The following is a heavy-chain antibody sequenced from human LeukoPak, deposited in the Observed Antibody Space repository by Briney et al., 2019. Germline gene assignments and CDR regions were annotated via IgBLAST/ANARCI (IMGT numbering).Heavy chain of an antibody. D-gene: IGHD3-10*01. CDR3: ARAYGSVSSADY. CDR1: GYTFTSYG. CDR2: ISAYNGNT. Sequence: ASVKVSCKASGYTFTSYGISWVRQAPGQGLEWMGWISAYNGNTNYAQMFQDRVTMTTDTSTSTAYMELRSLRPDDTAVYYCARAYGSVSSADYWGQGTLVTVSS. J-gene: IGHJ4*02. V-gene: IGHV1-18*01.